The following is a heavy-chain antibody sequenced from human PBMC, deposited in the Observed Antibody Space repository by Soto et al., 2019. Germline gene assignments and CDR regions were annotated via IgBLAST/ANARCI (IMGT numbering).Heavy chain of an antibody. V-gene: IGHV3-48*02. D-gene: IGHD3-16*01. CDR3: ARDTSHGVTIGGLDS. CDR1: GFSFSNYN. J-gene: IGHJ4*02. Sequence: VGSLRLSCAASGFSFSNYNMNWVRKAPGKGLEWVSHITDGLTKHYADFVQGRFTISRDNAKNSLYLELTDLRDDDTAVYYCARDTSHGVTIGGLDSWGQGSLVTVSS. CDR2: ITDGLTK.